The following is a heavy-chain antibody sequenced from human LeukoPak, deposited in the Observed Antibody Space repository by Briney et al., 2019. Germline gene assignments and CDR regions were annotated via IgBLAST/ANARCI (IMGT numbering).Heavy chain of an antibody. J-gene: IGHJ6*03. D-gene: IGHD5-12*01. CDR2: ISSSGSTI. CDR3: ATERGYGYYYYYMDV. CDR1: GFTFSDYY. V-gene: IGHV3-11*04. Sequence: GGSLRLSCAASGFTFSDYYMSWIRQAPGKGLEWVSYISSSGSTIYYADSVKGRFTISRDNAKNSLYLQMNSLRAEDTAVYYCATERGYGYYYYYMDVWGKGTTVTVSS.